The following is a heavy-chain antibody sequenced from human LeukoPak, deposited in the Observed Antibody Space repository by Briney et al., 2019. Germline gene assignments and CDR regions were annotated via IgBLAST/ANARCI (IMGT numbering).Heavy chain of an antibody. D-gene: IGHD3-10*01. Sequence: SETLSLTCTVTGGFLSSSGYFWGWIRQPPGKGLEWFGSIYYSGSTNYNPSLKSRVTISVDTSKNQFSLKLSSVTAADTAVYYCARSITMVRGVHYNDYWGQGTLVTVSS. CDR1: GGFLSSSGYF. CDR2: IYYSGST. J-gene: IGHJ4*02. V-gene: IGHV4-39*07. CDR3: ARSITMVRGVHYNDY.